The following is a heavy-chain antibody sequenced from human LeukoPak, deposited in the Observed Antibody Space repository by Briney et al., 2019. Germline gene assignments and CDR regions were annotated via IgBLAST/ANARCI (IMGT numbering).Heavy chain of an antibody. Sequence: GGSLRLSCAASGFTFSSYSMNWVRQAPGKVLEWVSSISSSSSYIYYADSVKGRFTISRDNAKNSLYLQMNSLRAEDTAVYYCARAGRRGRWLQEDYWGQGTLVTVSS. D-gene: IGHD5-24*01. CDR1: GFTFSSYS. CDR3: ARAGRRGRWLQEDY. CDR2: ISSSSSYI. J-gene: IGHJ4*02. V-gene: IGHV3-21*01.